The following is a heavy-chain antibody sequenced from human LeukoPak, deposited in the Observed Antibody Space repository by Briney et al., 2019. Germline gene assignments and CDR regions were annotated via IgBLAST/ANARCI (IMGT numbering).Heavy chain of an antibody. J-gene: IGHJ4*02. CDR1: GFTFSNYW. CDR2: IEKDGSEI. V-gene: IGHV3-7*01. D-gene: IGHD6-19*01. CDR3: AAGAGWLIDW. Sequence: GGSLRLSCAASGFTFSNYWMNWVCQAPGKGMGWVAIIEKDGSEILYVDSVKGRFTISRDNAKNSLYLQMNSLRAEDTAVYYCAAGAGWLIDWWGQGTLVTVSS.